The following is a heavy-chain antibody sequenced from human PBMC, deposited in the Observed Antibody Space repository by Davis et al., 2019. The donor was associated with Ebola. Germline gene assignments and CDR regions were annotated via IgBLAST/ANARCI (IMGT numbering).Heavy chain of an antibody. CDR1: GYTFTSYG. Sequence: ASVKVSCKASGYTFTSYGISWVRQAPGQGLEWMGWINPNSGGTNYAQKFQGWVTMTRDTSISTAYMELSRLRSDDTAVYYCARDSATTVTTGWFDPWGQGTLVTVSS. D-gene: IGHD4-17*01. CDR3: ARDSATTVTTGWFDP. V-gene: IGHV1-2*04. CDR2: INPNSGGT. J-gene: IGHJ5*02.